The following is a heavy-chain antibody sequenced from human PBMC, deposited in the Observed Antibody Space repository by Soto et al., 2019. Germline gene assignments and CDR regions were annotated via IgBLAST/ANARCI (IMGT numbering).Heavy chain of an antibody. Sequence: SETLSLTCTVSGGSISSSSFHWGWIRHPPGKGLEWIGSIYYSGSTYYSKSLKRRVTISVDTAKNKFSLKLSFVTAAYTALYYGARRERASGTDWWFDPGGQGTLVT. V-gene: IGHV4-39*01. D-gene: IGHD6-13*01. CDR3: ARRERASGTDWWFDP. CDR2: IYYSGST. CDR1: GGSISSSSFH. J-gene: IGHJ5*02.